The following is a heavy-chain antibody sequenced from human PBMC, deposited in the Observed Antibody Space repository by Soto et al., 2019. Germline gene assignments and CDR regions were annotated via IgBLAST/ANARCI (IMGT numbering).Heavy chain of an antibody. CDR2: TRNKANSYTT. Sequence: GGSLRLSCAASGFTFSDHYMDWVRQAPGKGLEWVGRTRNKANSYTTEYAASVKGRFTISRDDSKNSLYLQMNSLKTEDTAVYYCARERSGYDSERGYYYYMDVWGKGTTVTVSS. J-gene: IGHJ6*03. CDR3: ARERSGYDSERGYYYYMDV. D-gene: IGHD5-12*01. V-gene: IGHV3-72*01. CDR1: GFTFSDHY.